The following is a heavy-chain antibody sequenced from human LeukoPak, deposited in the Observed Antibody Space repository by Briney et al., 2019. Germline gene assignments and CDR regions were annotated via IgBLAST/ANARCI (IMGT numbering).Heavy chain of an antibody. Sequence: GGSPCLSCAASGIASADNWMHWVRHGPGERVVWISRITSEGGGAIYADSVKGRFTVSRDNAKNTLYLQMNSLRAEDTAVYYCGREVPHNWFDTWGQGTLVTVSS. J-gene: IGHJ5*02. CDR2: ITSEGGGA. V-gene: IGHV3-74*01. CDR3: GREVPHNWFDT. CDR1: GIASADNW.